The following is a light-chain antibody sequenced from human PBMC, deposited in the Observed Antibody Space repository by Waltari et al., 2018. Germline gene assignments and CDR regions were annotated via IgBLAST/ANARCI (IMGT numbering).Light chain of an antibody. J-gene: IGLJ3*02. CDR1: SSNIGAGYD. Sequence: QSVLTQPPSVSGAPGQSVTISCTGSSSNIGAGYDVHWYHQPPGGAPKLLIYADSGRPAGVPDRFYGSKSGSSASLAINGLQSDDEGDYYCQSYDSRLSAVFGGGTRLSVL. CDR3: QSYDSRLSAV. CDR2: ADS. V-gene: IGLV1-40*01.